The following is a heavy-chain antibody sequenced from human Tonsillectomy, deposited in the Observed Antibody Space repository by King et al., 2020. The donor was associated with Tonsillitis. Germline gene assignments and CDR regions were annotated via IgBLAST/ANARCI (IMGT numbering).Heavy chain of an antibody. V-gene: IGHV6-1*01. CDR1: GDSVSSNSAA. J-gene: IGHJ3*02. CDR3: ARVDWELQRDAFDI. CDR2: TYYRSKWYA. Sequence: QVQLQQSGPGLVKPSQTLSLTCAISGDSVSSNSAAWNWLRQSPSRGLEWLGRTYYRSKWYAVYAVSVKSRITINPDTSKNQFSLQLDSVTPEDTAVYYCARVDWELQRDAFDIWGQGTMVTVSS. D-gene: IGHD1-26*01.